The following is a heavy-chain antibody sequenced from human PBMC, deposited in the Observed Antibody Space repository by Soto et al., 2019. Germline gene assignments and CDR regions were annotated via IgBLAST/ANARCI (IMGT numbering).Heavy chain of an antibody. J-gene: IGHJ4*02. Sequence: SETLSLTCAVSGGSISSGGYSWSWIRQPPGKGLEWIGYIYSGTTHYNPSLKSRVTISMDRSKNQLSLSLKSVTAADTAVYYCAREDSGAFFDFWGQGTLVTVSS. CDR1: GGSISSGGYS. CDR3: AREDSGAFFDF. CDR2: IYSGTT. D-gene: IGHD2-15*01. V-gene: IGHV4-30-2*01.